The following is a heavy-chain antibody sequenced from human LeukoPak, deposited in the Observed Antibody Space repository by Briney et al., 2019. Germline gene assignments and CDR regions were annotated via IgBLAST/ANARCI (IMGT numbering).Heavy chain of an antibody. V-gene: IGHV4-4*07. CDR1: GGSISSYY. CDR3: ARERPGIFPYWFDP. Sequence: ETLSLTCTVSGGSISSYYWSWIRQPAGKGLEWIGRIYTSGSTNYNPSLKSRVTMSVDTSKNQFSLKLSSVTAADTAVYYCARERPGIFPYWFDPWGQGTLVTVSS. D-gene: IGHD6-13*01. J-gene: IGHJ5*02. CDR2: IYTSGST.